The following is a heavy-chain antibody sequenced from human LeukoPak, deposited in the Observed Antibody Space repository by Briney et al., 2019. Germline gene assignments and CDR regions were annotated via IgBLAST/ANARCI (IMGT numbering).Heavy chain of an antibody. J-gene: IGHJ6*03. Sequence: GRSLRLSCAASGFTFDDYAMHWVRQAPGKGLEWVSGISWNRGSIGYADSVKGRFTISRDNAKNSLYLQMNSLRAEDMALYYCAKGGGGYSYYYYMDVWGKGTTVTVSS. CDR1: GFTFDDYA. V-gene: IGHV3-9*03. CDR3: AKGGGGYSYYYYMDV. CDR2: ISWNRGSI. D-gene: IGHD3-10*01.